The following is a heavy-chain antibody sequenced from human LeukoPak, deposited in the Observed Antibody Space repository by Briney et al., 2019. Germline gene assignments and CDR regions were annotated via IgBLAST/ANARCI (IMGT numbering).Heavy chain of an antibody. CDR3: ARLPDQGAFDI. CDR2: INHSGST. Sequence: TSETLSLTCAVYGGSFSGYYWSWIRQPPGKGLEWIGEINHSGSTNYNPSLKSRVTISVDTSKNQFSLKLSPVTAADTAVYYCARLPDQGAFDIWGQGTMVTVSS. V-gene: IGHV4-34*01. CDR1: GGSFSGYY. J-gene: IGHJ3*02.